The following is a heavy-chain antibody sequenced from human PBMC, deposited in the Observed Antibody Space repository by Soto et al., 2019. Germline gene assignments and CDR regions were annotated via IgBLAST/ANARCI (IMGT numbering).Heavy chain of an antibody. Sequence: EVQLVESGGGLVQPGGSLRLSCAASGFTFSSYSMNWVRQAPGKGLEWVSYISSSSSTIYYADSVKGRFTISRDNAKNSLYLQMNSLRAEDTAVYYCAIPISWDFDYWGQGTLVTVSS. CDR1: GFTFSSYS. CDR2: ISSSSSTI. CDR3: AIPISWDFDY. V-gene: IGHV3-48*01. J-gene: IGHJ4*02. D-gene: IGHD6-13*01.